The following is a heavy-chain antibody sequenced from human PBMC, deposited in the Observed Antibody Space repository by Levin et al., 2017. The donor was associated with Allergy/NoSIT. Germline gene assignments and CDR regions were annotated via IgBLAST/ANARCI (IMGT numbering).Heavy chain of an antibody. J-gene: IGHJ4*02. D-gene: IGHD4-17*01. Sequence: GESLKISCKGSGYSFTSYWIGWVRQMPGKGLEWMGIIYPGDSDTRYSPSFQGQVTISADKSISTAYLQWSSLKASDTAMYYCARPPSYGDYEAGEFDYWGQGTLVTVSS. V-gene: IGHV5-51*01. CDR3: ARPPSYGDYEAGEFDY. CDR1: GYSFTSYW. CDR2: IYPGDSDT.